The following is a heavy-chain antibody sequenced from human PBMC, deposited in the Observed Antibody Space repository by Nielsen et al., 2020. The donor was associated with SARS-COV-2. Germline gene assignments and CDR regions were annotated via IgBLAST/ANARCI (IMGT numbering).Heavy chain of an antibody. CDR1: GFTFSRHW. D-gene: IGHD2-2*01. Sequence: GESLKISCAASGFTFSRHWMHWVRQAPGKGLVWVSRINSDGSSTTYADSVKGRFTISRDYAKNTLYLQMNSLRAEDTAVYCCARDSWDIVVVPGATGRLPSDAYYYGMDVWGQGTTVTVSS. V-gene: IGHV3-74*01. J-gene: IGHJ6*02. CDR2: INSDGSST. CDR3: ARDSWDIVVVPGATGRLPSDAYYYGMDV.